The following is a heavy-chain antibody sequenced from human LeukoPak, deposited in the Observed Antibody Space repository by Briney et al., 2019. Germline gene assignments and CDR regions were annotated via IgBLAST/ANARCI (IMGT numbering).Heavy chain of an antibody. V-gene: IGHV5-51*01. D-gene: IGHD3-10*01. CDR3: ARRGYYTSGTYSSFDY. J-gene: IGHJ4*02. CDR1: GYSFNMYW. CDR2: IYLGDSDT. Sequence: GESLKISCKGSGYSFNMYWIAWVRQMPGKGLEWMGIIYLGDSDTRYSPSFQGQVTISADKSINTAYLQWSSLKASDTAMYYCARRGYYTSGTYSSFDYWGQGTLLTVSS.